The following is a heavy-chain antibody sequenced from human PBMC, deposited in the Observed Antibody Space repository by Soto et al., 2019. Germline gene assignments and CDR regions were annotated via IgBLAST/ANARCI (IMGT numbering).Heavy chain of an antibody. J-gene: IGHJ4*02. V-gene: IGHV4-59*01. Sequence: TSETLSLPCTVSGGSLRDYFWTWVRQPPGKGLEWIGYIYYSGRTNYNPSLKSRVSISVDTSKNHFSLQLRSVTAADTAVYYCARVGGDDFGDSGGFDYWGQGTLVTVSS. D-gene: IGHD4-17*01. CDR3: ARVGGDDFGDSGGFDY. CDR1: GGSLRDYF. CDR2: IYYSGRT.